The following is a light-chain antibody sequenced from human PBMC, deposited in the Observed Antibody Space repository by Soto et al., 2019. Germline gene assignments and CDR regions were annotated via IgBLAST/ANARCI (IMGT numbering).Light chain of an antibody. CDR1: QRVSRSY. CDR2: GVS. J-gene: IGKJ1*01. CDR3: QQYVSSPWT. V-gene: IGKV3-20*01. Sequence: EIVLTQSPGTLSLSPGERATLSCRASQRVSRSYLAWYQQKPGQAPRLLIYGVSRRSTGIPDRFSGSGSGTDFTLTISRLEPEDFAVYYCQQYVSSPWTFGQGTKVEVK.